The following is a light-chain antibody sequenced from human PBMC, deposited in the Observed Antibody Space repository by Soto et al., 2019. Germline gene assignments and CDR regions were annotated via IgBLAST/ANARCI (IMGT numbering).Light chain of an antibody. CDR2: GAS. CDR3: QQYGSTPLWT. Sequence: ESVLTQSPGTLSLSPGERATLSCRASQSVSSSYLAWYQQKPGQAPRLLIYGASSRATGIPDRFSGSGCGKDFTLTISRLEPEDFAVNYCQQYGSTPLWTFGQGTKVEI. J-gene: IGKJ1*01. V-gene: IGKV3-20*01. CDR1: QSVSSSY.